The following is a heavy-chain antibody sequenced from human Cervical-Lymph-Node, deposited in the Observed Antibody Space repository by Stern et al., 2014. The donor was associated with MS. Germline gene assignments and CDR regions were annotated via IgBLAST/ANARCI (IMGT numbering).Heavy chain of an antibody. Sequence: VQLLESGGGVAQPGRSLRLSCAASGFTFSSYGMHWVRQAPGQGLEWVAIISYDGSNKYYADSVKGRFTISRDNSKNTLYLQMNSLRAEDTAVYYCAKGYSSSSALYYYYGMDVWGQGTTVTVSS. V-gene: IGHV3-30*18. CDR2: ISYDGSNK. CDR3: AKGYSSSSALYYYYGMDV. J-gene: IGHJ6*02. CDR1: GFTFSSYG. D-gene: IGHD6-6*01.